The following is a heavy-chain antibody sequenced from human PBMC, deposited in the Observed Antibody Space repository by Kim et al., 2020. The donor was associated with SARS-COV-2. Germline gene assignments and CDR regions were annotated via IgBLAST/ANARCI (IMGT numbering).Heavy chain of an antibody. J-gene: IGHJ4*02. D-gene: IGHD3-10*01. CDR2: INHSGRP. Sequence: SETLSLTCAVSGGSFSGYYWSWIRQSPGKGLEWIGEINHSGRPNYNPSLKRRVTISVDTSKNQFSLKLTSVTAADTAVYYCARRLSNTSGWGSHYCDLWGQGTLVTVSS. CDR3: ARRLSNTSGWGSHYCDL. CDR1: GGSFSGYY. V-gene: IGHV4-34*01.